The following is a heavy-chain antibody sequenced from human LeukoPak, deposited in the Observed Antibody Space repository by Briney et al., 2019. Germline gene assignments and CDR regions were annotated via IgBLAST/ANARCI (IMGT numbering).Heavy chain of an antibody. CDR2: INHSGST. CDR1: GGSFSGYY. CDR3: ARVRIAAASNWFDP. V-gene: IGHV4-34*01. Sequence: SETLSLTCAVYGGSFSGYYWSWIRQPPGKGLEWIGEINHSGSTNYNPSLKSRVTISVDTSKNQFSLKLSSVTAADTAVYCCARVRIAAASNWFDPWGQGTLVTVSS. J-gene: IGHJ5*02. D-gene: IGHD6-25*01.